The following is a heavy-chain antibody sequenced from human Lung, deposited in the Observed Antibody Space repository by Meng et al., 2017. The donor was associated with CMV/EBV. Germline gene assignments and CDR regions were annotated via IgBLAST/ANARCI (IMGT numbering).Heavy chain of an antibody. J-gene: IGHJ6*02. CDR1: GFTFSSYA. CDR3: ARDWNVVVPAATYYYYGMDV. Sequence: GESXKISCAASGFTFSSYAMHWVRQAPGKGLEWVAVISYDGSNKYYADFVKGRFTISRDNSKNTLYLQMNSLRAEDTAVYYCARDWNVVVPAATYYYYGMDVXGQGXTVTVSS. CDR2: ISYDGSNK. D-gene: IGHD2-2*01. V-gene: IGHV3-30-3*01.